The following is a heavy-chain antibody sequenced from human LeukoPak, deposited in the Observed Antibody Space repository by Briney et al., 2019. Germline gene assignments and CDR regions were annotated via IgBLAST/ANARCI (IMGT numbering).Heavy chain of an antibody. V-gene: IGHV3-30*03. J-gene: IGHJ6*03. D-gene: IGHD2-2*01. CDR3: ARAGVVPAAIVYYYYYMDV. CDR1: GFTFSSYG. Sequence: GRSLRLSCAASGFTFSSYGMYWVRQAPGKGLEWVAVISYDGSNKNYADSVKGRFTISRDNAKNSLYLQMNSLRAEDTAVYYCARAGVVPAAIVYYYYYMDVWGKGTTVTVSS. CDR2: ISYDGSNK.